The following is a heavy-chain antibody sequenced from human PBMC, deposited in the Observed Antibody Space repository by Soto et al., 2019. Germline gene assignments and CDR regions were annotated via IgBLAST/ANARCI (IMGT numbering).Heavy chain of an antibody. J-gene: IGHJ6*02. CDR2: ISGSGGST. D-gene: IGHD2-2*01. V-gene: IGHV3-23*01. Sequence: GGSLRLSCAVSGFSFSSYAMSWVRQAPGKGLEWVAAISGSGGSTYYADPVKGRFTISRDNSKNTLYLQINSLRAEDTAVFYCAKGGSSTTPGGYYFYAMHVWGQGTTVTVSS. CDR1: GFSFSSYA. CDR3: AKGGSSTTPGGYYFYAMHV.